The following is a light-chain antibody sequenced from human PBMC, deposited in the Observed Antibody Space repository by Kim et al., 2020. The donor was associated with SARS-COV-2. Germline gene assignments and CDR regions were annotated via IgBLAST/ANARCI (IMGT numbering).Light chain of an antibody. J-gene: IGLJ3*02. CDR3: GADHGSGSNFVWV. CDR2: VGTGGIVG. CDR1: SGYSNYK. V-gene: IGLV9-49*01. Sequence: CTLGSGYSNYKVDWYRQGPGKGPRFVMRVGTGGIVGSKGDGIPDRFSVLGSGLNRYLTIKNIQEEDESDYHCGADHGSGSNFVWVFGGGTQLTVL.